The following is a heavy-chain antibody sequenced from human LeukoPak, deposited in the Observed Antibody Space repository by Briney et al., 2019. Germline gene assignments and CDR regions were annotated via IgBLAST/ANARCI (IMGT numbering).Heavy chain of an antibody. D-gene: IGHD3-22*01. CDR1: GFTFSSYA. Sequence: SGGSLRLSCAASGFTFSSYAMSWVRQAPGKGLEWVSAISGSGGSTYYADSVKGRFTISRDNSKNTLYLQMNSLRAEDTAVYYCAKAWHYYDSSGYPCFDYWGQGTLVTVSS. J-gene: IGHJ4*02. CDR3: AKAWHYYDSSGYPCFDY. V-gene: IGHV3-23*01. CDR2: ISGSGGST.